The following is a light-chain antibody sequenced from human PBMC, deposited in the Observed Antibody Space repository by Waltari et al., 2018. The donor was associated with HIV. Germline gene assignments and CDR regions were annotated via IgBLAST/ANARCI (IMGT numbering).Light chain of an antibody. Sequence: DIQMTQSPSSLSASLGDRVTITCRASQNITNYLNWYHQKPGRVPKLLIHTASSLQSGVPSRFSGSGSGTDFTLTISNLQPEDFGTYYCQQSYNSLPFTFGQGTKL. CDR1: QNITNY. CDR3: QQSYNSLPFT. CDR2: TAS. V-gene: IGKV1-39*01. J-gene: IGKJ2*01.